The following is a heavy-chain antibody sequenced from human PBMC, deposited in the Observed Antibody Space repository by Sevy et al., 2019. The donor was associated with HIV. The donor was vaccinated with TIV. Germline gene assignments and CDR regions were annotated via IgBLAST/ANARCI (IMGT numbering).Heavy chain of an antibody. V-gene: IGHV3-72*01. Sequence: GGSLRLSCVASGFTFSDHYMEWVRQAPGKGLEWVGRTRNKADGYTTEYAASVKGRFTISRDESKISLYVQMNSLKADDTAVYYCATHAGIAAGGRVFDYWGQGTLVTVSS. CDR1: GFTFSDHY. J-gene: IGHJ4*02. CDR3: ATHAGIAAGGRVFDY. CDR2: TRNKADGYTT. D-gene: IGHD6-13*01.